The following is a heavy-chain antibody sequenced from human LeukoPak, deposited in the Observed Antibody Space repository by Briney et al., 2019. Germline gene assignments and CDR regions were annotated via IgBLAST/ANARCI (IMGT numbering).Heavy chain of an antibody. V-gene: IGHV3-21*01. D-gene: IGHD3-16*01. CDR2: ISSSSSYI. J-gene: IGHJ4*02. Sequence: GGSLRLSCAASGFTFSSYAMSWVRQAPGKGLEWVSAISSSSSYICYADSVKGRFTISRDNAKNSLYLQMNSLRAEDTAVYYCARDPMITFGVYYFDYWGQGTLVTVSS. CDR1: GFTFSSYA. CDR3: ARDPMITFGVYYFDY.